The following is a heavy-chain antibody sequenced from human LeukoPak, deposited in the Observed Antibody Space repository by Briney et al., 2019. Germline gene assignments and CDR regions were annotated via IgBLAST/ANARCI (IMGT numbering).Heavy chain of an antibody. CDR1: GGSISSSSYY. CDR3: ARHSGPYSSSWFDY. Sequence: PSETLSLTCTASGGSISSSSYYWGWIRQPPGKGLEWIGSIYYSGSTYYNPSLKSRVTISVDTSKNQFSLKLSSVTAADTAVYYCARHSGPYSSSWFDYWGQGTLVTASS. V-gene: IGHV4-39*01. CDR2: IYYSGST. D-gene: IGHD6-13*01. J-gene: IGHJ5*01.